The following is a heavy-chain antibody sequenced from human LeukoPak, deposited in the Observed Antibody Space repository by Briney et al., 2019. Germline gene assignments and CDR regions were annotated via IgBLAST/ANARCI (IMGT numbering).Heavy chain of an antibody. Sequence: GGSLRLSCAASGLSFTNYAMNWVRQAPGKGLEWISYISASGRTIYYADSVQGRFSISRDNAKNSLYLQMDSLRPEDTAVYYCAKERPRESVVITTTRDVFDVWGRGTMVTVSS. CDR2: ISASGRTI. D-gene: IGHD3-10*01. J-gene: IGHJ3*01. CDR3: AKERPRESVVITTTRDVFDV. V-gene: IGHV3-48*03. CDR1: GLSFTNYA.